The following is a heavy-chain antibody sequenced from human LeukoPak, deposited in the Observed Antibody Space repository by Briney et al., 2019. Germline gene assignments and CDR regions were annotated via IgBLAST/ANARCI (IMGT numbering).Heavy chain of an antibody. V-gene: IGHV1-8*01. CDR2: MNPNSGNT. CDR1: GYTFTSYD. D-gene: IGHD4-23*01. J-gene: IGHJ4*02. CDR3: ASGYGGAGLFDY. Sequence: ASVKVSCKASGYTFTSYDINWVRQATGQGLEWMGWMNPNSGNTGYAQKFQGRVTMTRNTSISTAYMELSSLRSEDSAVYYCASGYGGAGLFDYWGQGTLVTVSS.